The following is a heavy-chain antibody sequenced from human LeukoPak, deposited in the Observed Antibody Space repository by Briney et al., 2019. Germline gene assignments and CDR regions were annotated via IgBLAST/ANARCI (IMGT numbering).Heavy chain of an antibody. J-gene: IGHJ4*02. Sequence: GGSLRLSCAASGFTFSSYSMNWVRQAPGKGLEWVSSISSSSSYIYYADSVKGRFTISRDNAKNSLYLQMNSLRAEDTAVYYCASGVEQLDLGTGYWGQGTLVTVSS. V-gene: IGHV3-21*01. CDR3: ASGVEQLDLGTGY. CDR2: ISSSSSYI. D-gene: IGHD6-6*01. CDR1: GFTFSSYS.